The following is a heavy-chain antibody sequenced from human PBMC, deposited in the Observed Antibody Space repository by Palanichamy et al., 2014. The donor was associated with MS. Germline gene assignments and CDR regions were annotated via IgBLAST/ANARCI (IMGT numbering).Heavy chain of an antibody. D-gene: IGHD5/OR15-5a*01. Sequence: QLQLVESGGDVVQPGRSLRLSCVASGFTSSSYGMHWVRQAPGKGLEWVAFISHDGGKKYYADSVKGRFTISRDDSKDTLDLHMTSLRTEDTAVYYCAKDWWRELDSAIFDSWGQGTRVTVSS. CDR3: AKDWWRELDSAIFDS. J-gene: IGHJ4*02. CDR2: ISHDGGKK. CDR1: GFTSSSYG. V-gene: IGHV3-30*18.